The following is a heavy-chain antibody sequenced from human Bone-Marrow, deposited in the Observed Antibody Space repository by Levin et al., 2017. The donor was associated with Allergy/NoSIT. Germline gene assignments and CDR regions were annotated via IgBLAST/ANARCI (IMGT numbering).Heavy chain of an antibody. V-gene: IGHV4-59*01. D-gene: IGHD6-19*01. CDR1: GGPISSYY. CDR2: IHYRKNA. CDR3: ARDVDNSGWFYFDY. Sequence: SETLSLTCVVSGGPISSYYWSWIRQTPGKGLEWIGYIHYRKNANYNPSLEGRVSLSLDTSENQFSLKLTSVTAADTAVYYCARDVDNSGWFYFDYWGQGILVTVSS. J-gene: IGHJ4*02.